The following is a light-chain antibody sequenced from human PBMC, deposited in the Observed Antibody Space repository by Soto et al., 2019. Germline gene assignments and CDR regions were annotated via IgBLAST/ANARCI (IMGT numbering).Light chain of an antibody. CDR2: EVS. J-gene: IGLJ1*01. CDR3: SSYTTGSTLYV. CDR1: SYDVGGDRY. V-gene: IGLV2-14*01. Sequence: QSVLSQPVAGSGSPGQSITVSFAGSSYDVGGDRYVSWYQQYPGNAPNLIIFEVSNRPSGVSNRFSGSKSGNTASLTIAGLQAEDEADYHCSSYTTGSTLYVFGGGTKATVL.